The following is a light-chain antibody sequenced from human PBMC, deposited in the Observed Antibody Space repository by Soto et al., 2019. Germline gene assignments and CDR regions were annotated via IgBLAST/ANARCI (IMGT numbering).Light chain of an antibody. CDR3: QHNSNWPYYT. Sequence: EIVMTQPPATLSVSPGERATLSCRASQTVSSNLAWYQQKPGQAPRLLIYGASARATGVPARLRGSASGTEYTHTISSLQSEDFAVYYCQHNSNWPYYTFGGGTKVDIK. J-gene: IGKJ4*01. V-gene: IGKV3D-15*01. CDR2: GAS. CDR1: QTVSSN.